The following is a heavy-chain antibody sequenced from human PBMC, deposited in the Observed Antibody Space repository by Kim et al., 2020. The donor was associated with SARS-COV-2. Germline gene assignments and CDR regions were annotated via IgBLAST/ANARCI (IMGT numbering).Heavy chain of an antibody. CDR2: LSGSGETT. Sequence: GGSLRLSCAASGFTFSDYAMSWVRQAPGKGLEWVSSLSGSGETTYYADSVKGRFTISRDNSKNTLFLQMNGLRAEDTAVYYCAKDYGGRYYTGYFDYWGQGTLVTVSS. V-gene: IGHV3-23*01. CDR3: AKDYGGRYYTGYFDY. J-gene: IGHJ4*02. CDR1: GFTFSDYA. D-gene: IGHD1-26*01.